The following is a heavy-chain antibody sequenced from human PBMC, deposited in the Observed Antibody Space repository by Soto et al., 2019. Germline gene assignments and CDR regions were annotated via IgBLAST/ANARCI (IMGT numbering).Heavy chain of an antibody. CDR2: ISWNSGSI. CDR1: GFTFDDYA. CDR3: AKDSIGYMDV. Sequence: DVQLVESGGGLVQPGRSLRLSCAASGFTFDDYAMHWVRQAPGKGLEWVSGISWNSGSIGYADSVKGRFTISRDNAKNSLYLQMNSLRAEDTALYYCAKDSIGYMDVWGKGTTVTVSS. J-gene: IGHJ6*03. D-gene: IGHD2-21*01. V-gene: IGHV3-9*01.